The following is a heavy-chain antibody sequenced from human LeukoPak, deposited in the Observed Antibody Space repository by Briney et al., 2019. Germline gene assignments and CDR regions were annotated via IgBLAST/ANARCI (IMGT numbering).Heavy chain of an antibody. D-gene: IGHD3-9*01. J-gene: IGHJ6*02. Sequence: ASVKVSCKASGDTFSRDDINWVRQATGQGLEWMGWMKPHSGNTGSAQKFQDRVTMSMDTSTNTAYMELSSLTSEDTAVYYCARGKYYDILTGYSIWEDYYYYAMDVWGQGTTVPVSS. CDR3: ARGKYYDILTGYSIWEDYYYYAMDV. CDR2: MKPHSGNT. V-gene: IGHV1-8*01. CDR1: GDTFSRDD.